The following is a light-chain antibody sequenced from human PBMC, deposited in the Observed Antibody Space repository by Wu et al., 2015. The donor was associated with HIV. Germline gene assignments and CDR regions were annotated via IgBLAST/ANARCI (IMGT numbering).Light chain of an antibody. CDR3: QVYDNSWGFT. CDR1: HAVVSSY. V-gene: IGKV3-20*01. CDR2: GAS. Sequence: EIVLTQSPGTLSLSPGERASLSCRASHAVVSSYLAWYQQKPGQAPRLLIYGASSRAAGIPDRFSGYRSGTEFILTISRLEPEDFAVYFCQVYDNSWGFTFGPGTKVDVK. J-gene: IGKJ3*01.